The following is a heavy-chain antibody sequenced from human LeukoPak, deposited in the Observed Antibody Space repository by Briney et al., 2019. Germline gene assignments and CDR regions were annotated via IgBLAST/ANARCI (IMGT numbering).Heavy chain of an antibody. CDR1: GFTFSSYG. V-gene: IGHV3-33*01. D-gene: IGHD3-22*01. J-gene: IGHJ3*02. Sequence: GGSLRLSCAASGFTFSSYGMHWVRQAPGKGLEGVAVIWYDGSNKYYVDSVQGRFTISRDNSKNTLYLQMSSLRDEDTAVYYCARGDYYDSSGYYFPDAFDIWGQGTMVTVSS. CDR3: ARGDYYDSSGYYFPDAFDI. CDR2: IWYDGSNK.